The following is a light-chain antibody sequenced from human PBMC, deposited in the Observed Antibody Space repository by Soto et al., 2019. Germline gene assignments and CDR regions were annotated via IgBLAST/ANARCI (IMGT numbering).Light chain of an antibody. Sequence: EIVLTQSPGTLSLSPGERATLSCRASQSISSSYQAWYQQKPGQAPRLLVYGASSRATGIPDRFSGSGSGTAFTLTISRLEPEDFAVYYCQQYGSSRFTFGPGTTVDIK. V-gene: IGKV3-20*01. CDR1: QSISSSY. CDR2: GAS. J-gene: IGKJ3*01. CDR3: QQYGSSRFT.